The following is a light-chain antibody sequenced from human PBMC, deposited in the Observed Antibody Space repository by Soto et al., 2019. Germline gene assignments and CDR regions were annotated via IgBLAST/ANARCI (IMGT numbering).Light chain of an antibody. J-gene: IGKJ3*01. CDR1: QSVSNY. Sequence: EIVLTQSPATLSLSPGERATLSCRASQSVSNYLAWYQQKPGQAPRLLIYDASNRATGVPAGFSGSGSGTEVTLTISSLQAEEFAVYYCQQYNHWPRTFGPGTKVDIK. V-gene: IGKV3-11*01. CDR2: DAS. CDR3: QQYNHWPRT.